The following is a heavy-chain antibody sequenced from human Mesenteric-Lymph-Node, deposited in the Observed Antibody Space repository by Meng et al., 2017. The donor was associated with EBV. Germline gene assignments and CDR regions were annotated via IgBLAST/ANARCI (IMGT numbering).Heavy chain of an antibody. CDR2: VIHSGNT. Sequence: VQLQQWGAGLLKPSEALSLTGDVYGDSFSAYYWRWIRQPPGRGLEWIGDVIHSGNTSYSPSLKSRVTISVDTSKRQFSLKLRSMTAADTAVYYCATGWGKANYWGQGTLVTVSS. D-gene: IGHD3-16*01. CDR1: GDSFSAYY. CDR3: ATGWGKANY. J-gene: IGHJ4*02. V-gene: IGHV4-34*12.